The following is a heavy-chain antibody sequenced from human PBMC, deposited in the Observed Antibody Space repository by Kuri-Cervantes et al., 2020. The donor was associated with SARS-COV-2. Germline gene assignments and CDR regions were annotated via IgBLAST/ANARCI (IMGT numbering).Heavy chain of an antibody. CDR2: IFYSGST. Sequence: GSLRLSCTVSGGSVNSYHWSWIRQPPGKGLEWIGYIFYSGSTNSNPSLKSRVTMSVDASKNQFSLKLTSVTAADTAVYYCARYPQGAYRYYFDYWGQGTLVTVSS. CDR1: GGSVNSYH. D-gene: IGHD1-26*01. CDR3: ARYPQGAYRYYFDY. V-gene: IGHV4-59*08. J-gene: IGHJ4*02.